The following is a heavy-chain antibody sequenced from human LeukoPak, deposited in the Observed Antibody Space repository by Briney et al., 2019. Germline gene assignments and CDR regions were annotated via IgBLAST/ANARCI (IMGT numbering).Heavy chain of an antibody. J-gene: IGHJ4*02. CDR2: IYYSGST. V-gene: IGHV4-61*05. D-gene: IGHD6-13*01. CDR1: GGSISSSSYY. CDR3: ARRHGIAAAGKSRLAYYFDY. Sequence: PSETLSLTCTVSGGSISSSSYYWGWIRQPPGKGLEWIGYIYYSGSTNYNPSLKSRVTISVDTSKNQFSLKLSSVTAADTAVYYRARRHGIAAAGKSRLAYYFDYWGQGTLVTVSS.